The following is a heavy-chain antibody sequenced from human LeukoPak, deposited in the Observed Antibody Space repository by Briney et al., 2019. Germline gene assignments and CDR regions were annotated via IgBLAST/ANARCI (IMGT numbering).Heavy chain of an antibody. CDR3: ARGLRSPPRANMVRGVHYYYYGMDV. CDR1: GGSFSGYY. CDR2: INHSGST. V-gene: IGHV4-34*01. J-gene: IGHJ6*02. D-gene: IGHD3-10*01. Sequence: PSETLSLTCAVYGGSFSGYYWSWIRQPPGKGLEWIGEINHSGSTKYNPSLKSRVTISVDTSKNQFSLKLSSVPAADTAVYYCARGLRSPPRANMVRGVHYYYYGMDVWGQGTTVTVSS.